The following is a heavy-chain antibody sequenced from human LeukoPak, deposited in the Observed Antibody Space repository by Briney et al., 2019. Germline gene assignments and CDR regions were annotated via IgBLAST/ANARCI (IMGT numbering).Heavy chain of an antibody. J-gene: IGHJ4*02. CDR3: ARGRHLRDRYYFDY. D-gene: IGHD3-16*01. CDR1: GGSISSYY. V-gene: IGHV4-59*12. CDR2: IYYSGST. Sequence: SETLSLTCTVSGGSISSYYWSWIRQPPGKGLEWVGYIYYSGSTNYKPSLKSRVTISVDTSKNQFSLKLSSVTAADTAVYYCARGRHLRDRYYFDYWGQGTLVTVSS.